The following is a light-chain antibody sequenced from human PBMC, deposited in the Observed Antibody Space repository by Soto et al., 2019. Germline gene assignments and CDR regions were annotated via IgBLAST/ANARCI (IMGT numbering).Light chain of an antibody. CDR2: TIS. Sequence: DIQMTQSPSSLSASVGDRVTITCRASQGIGNDLGWYQQMPGKAPKRLIYTISTLQSGVPSRFSGSGSGTEFTLTISSLQPEDFATYYCLQHNTYPFAFGRGTKVDIK. J-gene: IGKJ3*01. CDR1: QGIGND. V-gene: IGKV1-17*01. CDR3: LQHNTYPFA.